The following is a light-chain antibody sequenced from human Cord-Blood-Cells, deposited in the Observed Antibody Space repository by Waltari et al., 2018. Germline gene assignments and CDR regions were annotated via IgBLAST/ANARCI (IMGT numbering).Light chain of an antibody. J-gene: IGKJ1*01. Sequence: DIVMTQSPDFLAVSLGERATINCKSSQSVLYSPNNKNYLAWYQHKPGQPPKLLIYWASTRESGVPDRFSGSGSGTDFTLTISSLQAEDVAVYYCQQYYSTLWTFGQGTKVEIK. CDR2: WAS. CDR3: QQYYSTLWT. V-gene: IGKV4-1*01. CDR1: QSVLYSPNNKNY.